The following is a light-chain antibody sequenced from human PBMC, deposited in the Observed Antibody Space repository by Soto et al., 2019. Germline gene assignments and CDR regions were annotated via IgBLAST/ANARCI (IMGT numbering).Light chain of an antibody. Sequence: QSALTQPASVSASPGQSIAISCTGTRSDIGSYNYVSWYQQHPGKAPKMVIYDVSNRPSGVSNRFSGSKSGNTASLTISGLQAEDEADYHCASYTGSSTPYVFGTGTQLTVL. CDR1: RSDIGSYNY. J-gene: IGLJ1*01. CDR2: DVS. V-gene: IGLV2-14*01. CDR3: ASYTGSSTPYV.